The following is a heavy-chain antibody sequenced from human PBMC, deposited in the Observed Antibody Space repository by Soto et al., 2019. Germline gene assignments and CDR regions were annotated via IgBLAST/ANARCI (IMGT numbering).Heavy chain of an antibody. CDR2: IVVGSGNT. D-gene: IGHD1-26*01. CDR1: GFTFTSSA. J-gene: IGHJ6*02. CDR3: PALRYYIGTRRVQSHGIDV. Sequence: SVKVSGKASGFTFTSSAVQWVRQARGQRLEWIGWIVVGSGNTKYAQKFQERGTITRDMATSTAYMELSSLRSEDTAVYYCPALRYYIGTRRVQSHGIDVWAQVTSVTVSS. V-gene: IGHV1-58*01.